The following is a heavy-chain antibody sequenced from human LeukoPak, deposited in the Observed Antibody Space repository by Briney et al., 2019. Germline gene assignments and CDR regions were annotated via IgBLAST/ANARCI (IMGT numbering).Heavy chain of an antibody. CDR1: GYSISSAYY. J-gene: IGHJ3*02. V-gene: IGHV4-38-2*02. Sequence: SETLSLTCSVPGYSISSAYYWGWIRQPPGKGLEWIATIHYSGSAYYNPSLKSRVTISLDTSKNQFSLKLNSVAAADAAVYYCARDPGQYGSGARGAFDIWGQGTMVTVSS. CDR3: ARDPGQYGSGARGAFDI. CDR2: IHYSGSA. D-gene: IGHD3-10*01.